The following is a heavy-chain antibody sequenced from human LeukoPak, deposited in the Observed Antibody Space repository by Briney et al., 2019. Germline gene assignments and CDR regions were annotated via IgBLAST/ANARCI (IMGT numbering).Heavy chain of an antibody. D-gene: IGHD3-22*01. CDR3: ARDQGGYDSSAFDF. CDR1: GASISGGGYY. J-gene: IGHJ4*02. V-gene: IGHV4-31*03. Sequence: SQTLSLTCTVSGASISGGGYYWSWIRQHPGKGLEWIGFIDDSGKTYCIPSLRSRVSMSVDTSKKQFSLRLNSVTAADTAVYYCARDQGGYDSSAFDFWGQGIPVIISS. CDR2: IDDSGKT.